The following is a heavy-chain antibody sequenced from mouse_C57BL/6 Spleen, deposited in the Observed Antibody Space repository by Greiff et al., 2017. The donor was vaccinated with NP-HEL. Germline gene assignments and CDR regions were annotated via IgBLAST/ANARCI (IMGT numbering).Heavy chain of an antibody. V-gene: IGHV1-64*01. CDR3: ARTYSLYAMDY. D-gene: IGHD2-10*01. Sequence: QVQLQQPGAELVKPGASVKLSCKASGYTFTSYWMHWVKQRPGQGLEWIGMIHPNSGSTNYNEKFNSKATLTVDKSSSTAYMQLSSLTSEDSAVYYCARTYSLYAMDYWGQGTSVTVSS. CDR1: GYTFTSYW. J-gene: IGHJ4*01. CDR2: IHPNSGST.